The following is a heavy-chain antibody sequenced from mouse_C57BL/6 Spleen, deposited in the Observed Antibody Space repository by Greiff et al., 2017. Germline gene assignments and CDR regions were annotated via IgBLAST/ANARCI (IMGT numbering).Heavy chain of an antibody. CDR2: IWRGGST. CDR3: AKNCDCYYSYAMDY. D-gene: IGHD2-3*01. J-gene: IGHJ4*01. Sequence: VQLQESGPGLVQPSQSLSITCTVSGFSLTSYGVHWVRQSPGKGLEWLGVIWRGGSTDYNAAFMSRLSITKDNSKSQVFFKMNSLQAYDTAIYYCAKNCDCYYSYAMDYWGQGTSVTVSS. CDR1: GFSLTSYG. V-gene: IGHV2-5*01.